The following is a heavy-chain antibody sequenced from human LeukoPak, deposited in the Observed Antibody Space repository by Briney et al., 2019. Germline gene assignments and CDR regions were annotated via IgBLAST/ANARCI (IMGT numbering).Heavy chain of an antibody. J-gene: IGHJ4*02. CDR1: GGSISSYY. Sequence: SETLSLTCTVSGGSISSYYWSWIRRPAGKGLEWIGRICTSGSTNYNPSLKSRVTMSVDTSKTQFSLKLSSVTAADTAVYYCARVTIVEQLDYWGQGTLVTVSS. D-gene: IGHD3-22*01. CDR2: ICTSGST. V-gene: IGHV4-4*07. CDR3: ARVTIVEQLDY.